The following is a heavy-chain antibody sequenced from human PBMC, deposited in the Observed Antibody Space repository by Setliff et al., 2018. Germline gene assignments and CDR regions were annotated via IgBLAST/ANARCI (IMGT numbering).Heavy chain of an antibody. Sequence: NPSETLSLTCTVSGVSIHTYYWSWIRQTPGKGLEWIGYIHYSGTSNDNPSLKSRVAMSLDTSKNQFSLRLSSVTAADTALYYCAGSQGSGGYYSNSPYYFHYWGQGTLVTVSS. D-gene: IGHD3-10*01. CDR2: IHYSGTS. V-gene: IGHV4-59*01. CDR1: GVSIHTYY. CDR3: AGSQGSGGYYSNSPYYFHY. J-gene: IGHJ4*02.